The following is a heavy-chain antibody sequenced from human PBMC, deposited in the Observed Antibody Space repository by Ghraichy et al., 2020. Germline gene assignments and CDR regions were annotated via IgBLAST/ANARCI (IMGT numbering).Heavy chain of an antibody. Sequence: SQTLSLTCAISGDSVSSNRAAWNWIRQSPSGGLEWLGRTYYRSKWYNNYAVSVKSRITINPDTSKNQFSLQLNSVTPEDTALYYCARARAGDGYNWFDYWGQGTLVTVSS. CDR2: TYYRSKWYN. V-gene: IGHV6-1*01. J-gene: IGHJ4*02. D-gene: IGHD5-24*01. CDR3: ARARAGDGYNWFDY. CDR1: GDSVSSNRAA.